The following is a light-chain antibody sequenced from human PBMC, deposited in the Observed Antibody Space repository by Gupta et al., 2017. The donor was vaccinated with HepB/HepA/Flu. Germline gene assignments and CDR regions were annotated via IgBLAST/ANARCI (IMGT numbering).Light chain of an antibody. CDR2: GAS. Sequence: ELVLTQSPGTLSLSPGERATLSCRASQSVSSSYLAWYQQKPGQAPRLLIYGASSRATGIPDRFSGSGSGTEFTLTISRLEPEDFAVYYCQQDGSSPGTFGQGTKVEIK. V-gene: IGKV3-20*01. J-gene: IGKJ1*01. CDR3: QQDGSSPGT. CDR1: QSVSSSY.